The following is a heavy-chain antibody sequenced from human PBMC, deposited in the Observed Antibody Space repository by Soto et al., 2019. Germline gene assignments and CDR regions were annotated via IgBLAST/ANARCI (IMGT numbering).Heavy chain of an antibody. J-gene: IGHJ4*02. CDR2: IYYSGNT. Sequence: SETLSLTCAVSGGSISSYFLNWIRQAPGKGLEWIGYIYYSGNTDYNPSLKSRVTISVDTSKNQFSLRLSSATAADTAVYYCARSLFPSYTRNWLIFDYWGQGALVTVSS. D-gene: IGHD3-16*02. CDR3: ARSLFPSYTRNWLIFDY. CDR1: GGSISSYF. V-gene: IGHV4-59*01.